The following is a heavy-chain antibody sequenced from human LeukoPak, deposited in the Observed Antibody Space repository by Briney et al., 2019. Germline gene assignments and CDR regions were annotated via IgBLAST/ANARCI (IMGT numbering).Heavy chain of an antibody. V-gene: IGHV4-28*01. D-gene: IGHD1-1*01. CDR1: GYSISSRNW. J-gene: IGHJ3*02. CDR3: AKKPRSFTNWPNGFDI. CDR2: IYYTGNT. Sequence: SDTLSLTCSVSGYSISSRNWWAWIRQPPGKGLEWIGYIYYTGNTYYNPSLKSRVAISVDTPKNQFSLRLTSVTAMDTAVYYCAKKPRSFTNWPNGFDIWGPGTVVSVSS.